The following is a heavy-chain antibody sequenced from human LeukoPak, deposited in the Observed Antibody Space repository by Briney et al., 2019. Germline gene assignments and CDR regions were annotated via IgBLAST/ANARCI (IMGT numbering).Heavy chain of an antibody. Sequence: GGSLRLSCAASGFTFSGFAMSRVLRTPGKGLEWVSGISGSGDNTLYADSVKGRFTISRDNSKNTLYLEMNSLRAEDTAIYYCAKMKGHPLPKYYMDVWGQGTTVTVSS. D-gene: IGHD1-26*01. CDR1: GFTFSGFA. J-gene: IGHJ6*01. CDR2: ISGSGDNT. V-gene: IGHV3-23*01. CDR3: AKMKGHPLPKYYMDV.